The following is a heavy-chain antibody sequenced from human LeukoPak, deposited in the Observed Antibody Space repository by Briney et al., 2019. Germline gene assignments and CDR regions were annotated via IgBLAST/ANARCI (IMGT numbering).Heavy chain of an antibody. CDR3: ARVIQRYYYDSSGHPPDY. CDR2: ISAYNGNT. J-gene: IGHJ4*02. CDR1: GYTFTSYG. D-gene: IGHD3-22*01. V-gene: IGHV1-18*01. Sequence: ASVKVSCKASGYTFTSYGISWVRQAPGQGLEWMGWISAYNGNTNYAQKLQGRVTMTTDTSTSTAYMELRSLRSDDTAVYYCARVIQRYYYDSSGHPPDYWGQGTLVTVSS.